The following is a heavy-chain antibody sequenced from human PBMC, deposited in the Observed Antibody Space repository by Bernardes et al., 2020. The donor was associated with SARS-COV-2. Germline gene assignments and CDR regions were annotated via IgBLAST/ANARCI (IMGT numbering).Heavy chain of an antibody. CDR1: GYTFTAYD. D-gene: IGHD1-26*01. V-gene: IGHV1-8*01. CDR2: LSPNSGNT. J-gene: IGHJ6*02. CDR3: AIMMVGPTNYYYYYGMDV. Sequence: ASVKVSCKTSGYTFTAYDISWVRQATGHGLEWMGCLSPNSGNTGHAQQFQGRLTMTRDTSISTAYMELTSLTSDDTAIYFCAIMMVGPTNYYYYYGMDVWGQGTTVTVSS.